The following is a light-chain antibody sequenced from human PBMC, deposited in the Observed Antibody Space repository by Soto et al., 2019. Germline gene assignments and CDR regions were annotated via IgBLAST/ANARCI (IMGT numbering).Light chain of an antibody. Sequence: ILIAQPPATLSVSPGSRATLSCRASQSVGSYLAWYQQKPGQAPRLLVYGASNRATGIPDRFSGSGSGTDFTLTISRLEPEDFAVYYCQQYGSSPITLGQGTRLEIK. V-gene: IGKV3-20*01. CDR2: GAS. CDR3: QQYGSSPIT. J-gene: IGKJ5*01. CDR1: QSVGSY.